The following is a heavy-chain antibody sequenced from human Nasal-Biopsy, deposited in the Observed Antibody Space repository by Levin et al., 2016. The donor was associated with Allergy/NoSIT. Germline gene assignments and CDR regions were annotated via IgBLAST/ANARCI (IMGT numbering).Heavy chain of an antibody. D-gene: IGHD6-19*01. CDR1: RLAFGDYA. J-gene: IGHJ6*02. Sequence: GESLKISCAASRLAFGDYAMSWVRQVPGKGLEWVSAINWNGAATGYADSVKGRFTISRDNAKNSLYLQISSLRAEDTGVYYCARDPGSSDWYVALHYYGMDVWGLGTTVTVPS. CDR3: ARDPGSSDWYVALHYYGMDV. V-gene: IGHV3-20*04. CDR2: INWNGAAT.